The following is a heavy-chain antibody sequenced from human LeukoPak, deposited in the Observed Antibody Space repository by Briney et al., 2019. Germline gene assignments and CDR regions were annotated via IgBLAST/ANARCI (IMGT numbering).Heavy chain of an antibody. D-gene: IGHD3-10*01. V-gene: IGHV4-39*01. J-gene: IGHJ5*02. CDR1: GGSFSGYY. CDR3: ARNRYYYGSGNYGVPNWFDP. CDR2: IYYSGST. Sequence: SETLSLTCAVYGGSFSGYYWGWIRQPPGKGLKWIGSIYYSGSTYYNPSLKSRVTISVDTSKNQFSLKLNSVTAADTAVYYCARNRYYYGSGNYGVPNWFDPWGQGTLVTVSS.